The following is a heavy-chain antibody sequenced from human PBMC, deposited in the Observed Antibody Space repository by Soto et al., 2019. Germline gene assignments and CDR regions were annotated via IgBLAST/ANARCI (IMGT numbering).Heavy chain of an antibody. V-gene: IGHV1-69*13. D-gene: IGHD3-10*01. J-gene: IGHJ4*02. CDR3: ARGPIRITMVRGVITHFDY. CDR2: IIPIFGTA. Sequence: SVKVSCKASGGTFSSYAISWVRQAPGQGLEWMGGIIPIFGTASYAQKFQGRVTITADESTSTAYMELSSLRSEDTAVYYCARGPIRITMVRGVITHFDYWGQGTLVTVSS. CDR1: GGTFSSYA.